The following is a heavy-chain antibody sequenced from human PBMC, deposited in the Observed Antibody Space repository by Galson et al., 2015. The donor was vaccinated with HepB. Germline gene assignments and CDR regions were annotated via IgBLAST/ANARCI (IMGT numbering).Heavy chain of an antibody. J-gene: IGHJ4*02. CDR3: VKGIAVAGPPADY. CDR2: INSGSGNT. Sequence: SVKVSCKASGFTFNNYAIYWVRQAPGQGLQWMGWINSGSGNTKYSQIFQGRLTITRNTSANIAYMELRSLRSEDTAIYYCVKGIAVAGPPADYWGQGTLVTVS. V-gene: IGHV1-3*01. CDR1: GFTFNNYA. D-gene: IGHD6-19*01.